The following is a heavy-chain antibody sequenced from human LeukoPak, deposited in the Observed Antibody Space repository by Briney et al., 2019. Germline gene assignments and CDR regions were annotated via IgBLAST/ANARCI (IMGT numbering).Heavy chain of an antibody. V-gene: IGHV1-8*01. J-gene: IGHJ6*02. CDR1: GYTFTSYD. Sequence: GASVTVSCKASGYTFTSYDINWVRQATGQGLEWMGWMNPNSGNTGYAQKFQGRVTMTRNTSISTAYMELSSLRSEDTAVYHCARDPPRIVVVVAATNYYGMDVWGQGTTVTVSS. CDR2: MNPNSGNT. D-gene: IGHD2-15*01. CDR3: ARDPPRIVVVVAATNYYGMDV.